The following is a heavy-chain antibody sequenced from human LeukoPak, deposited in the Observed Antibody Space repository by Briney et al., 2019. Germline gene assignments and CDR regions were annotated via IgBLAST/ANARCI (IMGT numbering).Heavy chain of an antibody. Sequence: GASVKVSCKASGYTFTGYYMHWVRQAPGQGLEWMGWINPNSGGTNYAQKFQGRVTMTRDTSISTAYMELSRLRSDDTAVYYCARDPNWNYDLAGMDDWGKGTTVTVSS. CDR3: ARDPNWNYDLAGMDD. J-gene: IGHJ6*04. V-gene: IGHV1-2*02. D-gene: IGHD1-7*01. CDR1: GYTFTGYY. CDR2: INPNSGGT.